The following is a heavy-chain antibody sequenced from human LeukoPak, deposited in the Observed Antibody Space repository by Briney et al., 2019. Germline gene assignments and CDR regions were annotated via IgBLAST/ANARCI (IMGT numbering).Heavy chain of an antibody. D-gene: IGHD1-26*01. CDR1: GFTFSSYV. CDR2: ISNSGGST. CDR3: ARGSGSHGGYFDY. V-gene: IGHV3-23*01. Sequence: GGSLRLSCAASGFTFSSYVMSWVRQAPGKGLEWVSSISNSGGSTYYADSVKGRFTISRDNSKNTLYLQMNSLRAEDTAVYYCARGSGSHGGYFDYWGQGTLVTVSS. J-gene: IGHJ4*02.